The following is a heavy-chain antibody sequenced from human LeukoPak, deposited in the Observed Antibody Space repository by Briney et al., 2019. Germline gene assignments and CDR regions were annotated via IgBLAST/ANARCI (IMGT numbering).Heavy chain of an antibody. CDR2: IYYSGST. V-gene: IGHV4-59*01. Sequence: PSETLSLTFTVSGGSISSYYWSWIRQPPGKGLEWIGYIYYSGSTNYNPSLKSRVTISVGTSKNQFSLKLSSVTAADTAVYYCARDNYGRLDYWGQGTLVTVSS. J-gene: IGHJ4*02. D-gene: IGHD4-17*01. CDR3: ARDNYGRLDY. CDR1: GGSISSYY.